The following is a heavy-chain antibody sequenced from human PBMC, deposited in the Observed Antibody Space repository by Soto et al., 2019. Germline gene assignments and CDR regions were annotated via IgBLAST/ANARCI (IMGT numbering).Heavy chain of an antibody. CDR1: GYTFTGYY. Sequence: ASVKVSCKASGYTFTGYYMHWVRQAPGQGLEWMGWINPNSGGTNYAQKFQGRVTITRDTSISTAYMELSRLRSDDTAVYYCARAGDYDFWGGYPPEVLYSGMDFWGQGTTVTVSS. CDR2: INPNSGGT. V-gene: IGHV1-2*02. CDR3: ARAGDYDFWGGYPPEVLYSGMDF. J-gene: IGHJ6*02. D-gene: IGHD3-3*01.